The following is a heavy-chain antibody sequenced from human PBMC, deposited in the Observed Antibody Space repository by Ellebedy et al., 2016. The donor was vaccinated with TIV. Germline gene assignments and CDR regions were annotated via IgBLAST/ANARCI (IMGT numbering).Heavy chain of an antibody. V-gene: IGHV1-46*01. CDR1: GYTFTISY. Sequence: AASVKISCKASGYTFTISYMHWVRQAPGQGLEWMGLLKPSGSTTSYAQKFQGTVTMTQDTSTNTVYMELNSLRFEDTAVYYCVNAPDGTTATAVPTYFDYWGQGTLVTVSS. CDR3: VNAPDGTTATAVPTYFDY. CDR2: LKPSGSTT. J-gene: IGHJ4*02. D-gene: IGHD1-1*01.